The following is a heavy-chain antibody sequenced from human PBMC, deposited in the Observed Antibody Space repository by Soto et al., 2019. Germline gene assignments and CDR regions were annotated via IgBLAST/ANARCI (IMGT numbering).Heavy chain of an antibody. Sequence: SETLSLTCSVSGYSVSSSDYYWAWIRQPPGKGLEWIGSMLYSGLTYYNPSLKSRVTLSVDTSKNQFSVRLNSVTASDTAVYYCAPLSVSLSGPYGIHVWGQGTMVTVSS. J-gene: IGHJ6*02. CDR2: MLYSGLT. D-gene: IGHD2-15*01. V-gene: IGHV4-39*01. CDR3: APLSVSLSGPYGIHV. CDR1: GYSVSSSDYY.